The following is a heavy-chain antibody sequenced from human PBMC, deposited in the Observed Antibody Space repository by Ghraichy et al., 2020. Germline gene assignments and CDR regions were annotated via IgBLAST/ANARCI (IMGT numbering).Heavy chain of an antibody. V-gene: IGHV3-23*01. CDR1: GITISSYG. J-gene: IGHJ4*02. CDR3: AKWSCSDGRCYFDY. D-gene: IGHD5-24*01. Sequence: GGSLLSCAASGITISSYGMSWVRQAPGKGLEWVSRISGSGDTTNYADSVKGRFTISRDNFKNTLYLQMNSLRAEDTAVYFCAKWSCSDGRCYFDYWGQGTLVTVSS. CDR2: ISGSGDTT.